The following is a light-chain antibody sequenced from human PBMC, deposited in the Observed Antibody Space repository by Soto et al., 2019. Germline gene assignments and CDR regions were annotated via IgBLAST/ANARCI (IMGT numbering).Light chain of an antibody. J-gene: IGKJ4*01. CDR1: QTINTW. CDR2: GAS. V-gene: IGKV1-5*03. Sequence: IPRTQSPSTLSASVGDRVTITCRASQTINTWVAWYQQRPGKAPKLLIYGASSLEPGVPSRFGGSGSGTDFTLTISSLQPDDFGAYYCQQYEIYPLTFGGGTQVE. CDR3: QQYEIYPLT.